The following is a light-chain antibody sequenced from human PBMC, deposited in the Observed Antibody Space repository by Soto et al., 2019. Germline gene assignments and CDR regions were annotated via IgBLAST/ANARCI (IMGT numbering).Light chain of an antibody. CDR3: CSYVGSYTYV. V-gene: IGLV2-11*01. J-gene: IGLJ1*01. CDR2: DVS. Sequence: QSALTQPRSVSGSPGQSVPISCTGTSSDVGYYNYVSWYQQHPGKAPKLMIYDVSKRPSGVPDRFSGSKSGNTASLTISGLQAEDEADYYCCSYVGSYTYVFGIGTKLTVL. CDR1: SSDVGYYNY.